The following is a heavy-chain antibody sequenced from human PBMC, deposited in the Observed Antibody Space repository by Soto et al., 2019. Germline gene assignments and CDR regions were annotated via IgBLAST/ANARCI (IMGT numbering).Heavy chain of an antibody. V-gene: IGHV1-18*01. CDR3: ARDNIEYSTSLSWMDV. Sequence: GASVKVSCKASGYTFTNYGISWVRQAPGQGPEWMGWISVHNGYTNYAQKFQGRVTMTTDTSTTTANMELRSLRSDDTAVYYCARDNIEYSTSLSWMDVWGQGTTVTGSS. CDR2: ISVHNGYT. CDR1: GYTFTNYG. J-gene: IGHJ6*02. D-gene: IGHD6-13*01.